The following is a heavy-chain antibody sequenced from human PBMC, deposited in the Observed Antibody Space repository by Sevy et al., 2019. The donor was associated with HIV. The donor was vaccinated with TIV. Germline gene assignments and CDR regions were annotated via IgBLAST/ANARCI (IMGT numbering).Heavy chain of an antibody. Sequence: GGSLRLSCAASGFTFSSYAMSWVRQAPGKGLEWVSAISGSGGSTYYADSVKGRFTISRDNSKNTLYLQMNSLRAEDTAVYYCAKGPPPEYYYDSCGYPYYFDYWGHGTLVTVSS. D-gene: IGHD3-22*01. CDR2: ISGSGGST. CDR3: AKGPPPEYYYDSCGYPYYFDY. V-gene: IGHV3-23*01. CDR1: GFTFSSYA. J-gene: IGHJ4*01.